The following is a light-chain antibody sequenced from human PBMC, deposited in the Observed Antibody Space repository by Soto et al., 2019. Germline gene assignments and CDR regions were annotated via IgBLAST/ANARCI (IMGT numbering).Light chain of an antibody. CDR3: QQYDNLSIT. V-gene: IGKV1-33*01. CDR1: QDISTN. Sequence: DIQMTQSPSPLSASVGDRVTITCQASQDISTNLNWYQQKPGKAPKLLIQDASNLEPGVPSRFSGSGSGTDFTFTISSLLPEDLATYYCQQYDNLSITFGTETKVDLK. J-gene: IGKJ3*01. CDR2: DAS.